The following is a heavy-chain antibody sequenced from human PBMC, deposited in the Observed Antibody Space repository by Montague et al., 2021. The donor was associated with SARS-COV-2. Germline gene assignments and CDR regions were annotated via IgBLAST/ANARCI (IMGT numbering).Heavy chain of an antibody. D-gene: IGHD3-10*01. Sequence: SETLSLTCTVSGGSISSYYWSWIRKPAGKGLEWIGRIYTSGSTNYNPSXXSRVTMSVDTSKNQFSLKLSSVTAADTAVYYCAREAWFGVQTSAAEYYGMDVRGQGTTVTVSS. CDR1: GGSISSYY. V-gene: IGHV4-4*07. CDR3: AREAWFGVQTSAAEYYGMDV. J-gene: IGHJ6*02. CDR2: IYTSGST.